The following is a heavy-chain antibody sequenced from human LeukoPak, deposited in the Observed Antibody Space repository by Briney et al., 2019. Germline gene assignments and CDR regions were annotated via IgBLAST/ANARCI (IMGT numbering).Heavy chain of an antibody. CDR1: GYTFTTYD. CDR3: ARSGVSDYDFWSGLTASMDV. D-gene: IGHD3-3*01. J-gene: IGHJ6*03. V-gene: IGHV1-69*06. CDR2: IIPIFGTA. Sequence: ASVKVSCKASGYTFTTYDINWVRQATGQGLEWMGGIIPIFGTANYAQKFQGRVTITADKSTSTAYMELSSLRSEDTAVYYCARSGVSDYDFWSGLTASMDVWGKGTTVTVSS.